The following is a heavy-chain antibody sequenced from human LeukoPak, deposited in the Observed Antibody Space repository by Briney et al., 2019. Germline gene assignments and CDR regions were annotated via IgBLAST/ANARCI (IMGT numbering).Heavy chain of an antibody. V-gene: IGHV3-23*01. CDR3: AKEGSEYTNRWAYYFDS. J-gene: IGHJ4*02. Sequence: GGSLRLSCAASGFTFSSYAMSWVRQAPGKGLEWVSGISGSGGTRYSADSVKGRFTISRDNSKNTLFLQMNSLRAEDTAVYYCAKEGSEYTNRWAYYFDSWGQGTLVTVSS. CDR2: ISGSGGTR. D-gene: IGHD6-13*01. CDR1: GFTFSSYA.